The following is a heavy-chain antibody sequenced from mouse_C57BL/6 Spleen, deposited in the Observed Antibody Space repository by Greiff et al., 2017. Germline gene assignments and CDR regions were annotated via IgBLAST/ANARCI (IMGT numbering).Heavy chain of an antibody. CDR1: GYSITSGYY. CDR3: SRFPYDYDVLSAKDY. Sequence: EVQLQESGPGLVKPSQSLSLTCSVTGYSITSGYYWNWIRQFPGNKLEWMGYISYDGSNNYHPSLTNRISITRDPSKNQFFLKLNSVTTEDTATYDCSRFPYDYDVLSAKDYWGQGTSVTVSS. J-gene: IGHJ4*01. D-gene: IGHD2-4*01. CDR2: ISYDGSN. V-gene: IGHV3-6*01.